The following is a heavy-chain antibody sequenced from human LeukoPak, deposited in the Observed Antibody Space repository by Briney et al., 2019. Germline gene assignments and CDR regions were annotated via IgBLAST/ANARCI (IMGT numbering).Heavy chain of an antibody. Sequence: GSLRLSCAASGFTFSSYAMSWFRQAPGKGLEWVGFIRSKAYGGTTEYAASVKGRFTISRDDSKSIAYLQMNSLKTEDTAVYYCTRDPPPYYYDSSGYGGDVLDVWGQGTTVTVSS. D-gene: IGHD3-22*01. CDR3: TRDPPPYYYDSSGYGGDVLDV. CDR1: GFTFSSYA. CDR2: IRSKAYGGTT. V-gene: IGHV3-49*03. J-gene: IGHJ6*02.